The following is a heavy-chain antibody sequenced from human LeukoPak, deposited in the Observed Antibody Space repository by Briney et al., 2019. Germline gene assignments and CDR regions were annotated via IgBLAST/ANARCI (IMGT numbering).Heavy chain of an antibody. CDR3: TSIYDYVWGSYRYIDY. V-gene: IGHV3-73*01. J-gene: IGHJ4*02. CDR1: GFXFSGSA. D-gene: IGHD3-16*02. Sequence: GGSLRLSCAASGFXFSGSAMHWVRQASGKGLEWVGRIRSKANSYATAYAASVKGRFTISRDDSKNTAYLRMNSLKTEDTAVYYCTSIYDYVWGSYRYIDYWGQGTLVTVSS. CDR2: IRSKANSYAT.